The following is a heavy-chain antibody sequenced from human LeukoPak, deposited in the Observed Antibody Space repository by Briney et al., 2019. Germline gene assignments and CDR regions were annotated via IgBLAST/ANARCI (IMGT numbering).Heavy chain of an antibody. V-gene: IGHV3-23*01. CDR1: GFTFTNYA. J-gene: IGHJ4*02. CDR3: ARGPLIAAAGTW. CDR2: ISGNGATT. Sequence: GGSLRLSCSASGFTFTNYAMSWVRQAPGKGLEWVSTISGNGATTFYADSVKGRVTISRDNSKTTLYLQMNSLRAEDTALYYCARGPLIAAAGTWWGQGTLVTVSS. D-gene: IGHD6-13*01.